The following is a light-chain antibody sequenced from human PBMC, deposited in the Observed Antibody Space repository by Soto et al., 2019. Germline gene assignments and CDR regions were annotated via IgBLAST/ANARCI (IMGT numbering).Light chain of an antibody. CDR3: QQYNSYSEA. CDR2: SAY. Sequence: DIHLTQSPSFLPASLGEIVTITFRAIHCISSYLAWYQQKPLKSPKLLIYSAYTLQRCVPSRFSGSGSGTELTITIISLQHDDFATYYCQQYNSYSEAFGQGTKVDIK. J-gene: IGKJ1*01. V-gene: IGKV1-9*01. CDR1: HCISSY.